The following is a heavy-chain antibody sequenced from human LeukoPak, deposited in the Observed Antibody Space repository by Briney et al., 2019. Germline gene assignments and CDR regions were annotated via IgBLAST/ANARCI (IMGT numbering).Heavy chain of an antibody. CDR2: IYYTGST. J-gene: IGHJ3*02. V-gene: IGHV4-30-4*01. CDR1: GGAITSGDYY. D-gene: IGHD3-16*01. Sequence: SQTLSLTCTVSGGAITSGDYYWSWIRQPPGKGLEWIGYIYYTGSTYYNPSLKSRVTISVDTSKIQFSLKLSSVTAAGTAVYYWARDPDGGGLGPGFDIWGQGTMVTVSS. CDR3: ARDPDGGGLGPGFDI.